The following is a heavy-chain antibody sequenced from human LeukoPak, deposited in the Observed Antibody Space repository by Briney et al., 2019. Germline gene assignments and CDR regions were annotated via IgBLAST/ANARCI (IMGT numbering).Heavy chain of an antibody. Sequence: SVKVSCKASGGTFSSYAISWVRQAPGQGLEWMGRIIPILGIANYAQKFQGRVTITADKSTSTAYMELSSLRSEDTAVYYCAREVEMATLKGFFDYWGQGTLVTVFS. D-gene: IGHD5-24*01. CDR3: AREVEMATLKGFFDY. CDR1: GGTFSSYA. V-gene: IGHV1-69*04. CDR2: IIPILGIA. J-gene: IGHJ4*02.